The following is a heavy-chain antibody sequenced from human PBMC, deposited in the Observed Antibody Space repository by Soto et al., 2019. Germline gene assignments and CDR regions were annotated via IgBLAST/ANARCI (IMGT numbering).Heavy chain of an antibody. CDR2: IIPILGIA. CDR3: ASHWYCSGGSCPRGDY. D-gene: IGHD2-15*01. CDR1: GGTFSSYT. V-gene: IGHV1-69*02. Sequence: QVQLVQSGAEVKKPGSSVKVSCKASGGTFSSYTISWVRQAPGQGLEWMGRIIPILGIANYAQKFQGRVTITADKSTSTAYMELSSLGSEDTAVYYCASHWYCSGGSCPRGDYWGQGTLVTVSS. J-gene: IGHJ4*02.